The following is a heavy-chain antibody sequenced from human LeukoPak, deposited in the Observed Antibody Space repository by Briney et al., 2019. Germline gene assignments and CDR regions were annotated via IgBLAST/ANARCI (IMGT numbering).Heavy chain of an antibody. CDR3: ARVHLRYFDWYAGGGYYFDY. CDR2: IIPIFGTA. CDR1: GGTFSSYA. D-gene: IGHD3-9*01. Sequence: GASVKVSCKASGGTFSSYAISWVRQAPGQGLEWMGGIIPIFGTANYAQKFQGRVTITTDESTSTAYMELRSLRSEDTAVYYCARVHLRYFDWYAGGGYYFDYWGQGTLVTVSS. J-gene: IGHJ4*02. V-gene: IGHV1-69*05.